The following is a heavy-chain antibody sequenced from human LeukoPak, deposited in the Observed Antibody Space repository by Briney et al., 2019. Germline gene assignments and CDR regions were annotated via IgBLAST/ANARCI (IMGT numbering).Heavy chain of an antibody. CDR1: GGSISSSSYY. J-gene: IGHJ4*02. Sequence: PSETLSLTCTVSGGSISSSSYYWGWIRQPPGKGLEWIGSIYYSGSTYYNPSLKSRVTISVDTSKNQFSLKLSSVTAADTAVYYCARLGYCSSTSCYRGIPFDYWGQGTLVTVSS. V-gene: IGHV4-39*07. D-gene: IGHD2-2*01. CDR3: ARLGYCSSTSCYRGIPFDY. CDR2: IYYSGST.